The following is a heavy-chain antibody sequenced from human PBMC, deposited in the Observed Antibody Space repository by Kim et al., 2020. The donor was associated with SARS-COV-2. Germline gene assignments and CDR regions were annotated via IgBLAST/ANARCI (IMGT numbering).Heavy chain of an antibody. V-gene: IGHV4-59*08. D-gene: IGHD6-19*01. Sequence: SETLSLTCTVSGGSSKSYHWWSWIRQPPGKGLEWIGNIYYTGNTNYNPSLKSRVTMSVDTSKNQFSLRLSSVSAADTAVYYCATRSSGWYFDYWGQGTLVPVSS. J-gene: IGHJ4*02. CDR2: IYYTGNT. CDR3: ATRSSGWYFDY. CDR1: GGSSKSYH.